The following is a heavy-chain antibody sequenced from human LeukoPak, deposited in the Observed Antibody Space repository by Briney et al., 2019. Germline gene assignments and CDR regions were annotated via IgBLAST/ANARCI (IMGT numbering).Heavy chain of an antibody. Sequence: PSETLSLTCTVSGGSISSYYWSWIRQPPGKGLEWIGYIYYSGSTNYNPSLKSRVTISVDTSKNQFSLKLSSVTAADTAVYYCASRRGFGELFFPDYWGQGTLVTVSS. D-gene: IGHD3-10*01. CDR3: ASRRGFGELFFPDY. CDR2: IYYSGST. V-gene: IGHV4-59*01. J-gene: IGHJ4*02. CDR1: GGSISSYY.